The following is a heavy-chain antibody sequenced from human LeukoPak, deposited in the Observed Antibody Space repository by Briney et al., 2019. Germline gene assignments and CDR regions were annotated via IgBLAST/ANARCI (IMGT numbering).Heavy chain of an antibody. D-gene: IGHD5-18*01. J-gene: IGHJ4*02. V-gene: IGHV3-23*01. CDR2: ISGSGGST. CDR3: AKDPTAMVISFVDY. CDR1: GFTFSSYA. Sequence: PVGSLRLSCAASGFTFSSYAMSWVRQAPGKGLEWVSAISGSGGSTYYADSVKGRFTISRDNSKNTLYLQMNSLRAEDTAVYYCAKDPTAMVISFVDYWGQGTLVTVSS.